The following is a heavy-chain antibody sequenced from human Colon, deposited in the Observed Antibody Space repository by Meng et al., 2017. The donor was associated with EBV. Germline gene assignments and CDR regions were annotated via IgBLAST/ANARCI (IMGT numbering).Heavy chain of an antibody. D-gene: IGHD2-21*02. V-gene: IGHV4-4*02. CDR3: ARVGAYCGGDCYHPR. CDR1: GGSLSSRNW. Sequence: QVPRQEPGPGLGKPSGTLSLTCAVSGGSLSSRNWWSWVRQPPGKGLEWIGEIYHSGSTNYNPSLKSRVTISVDESKNQFSLRLSSVTAADTAVYYCARVGAYCGGDCYHPRWGQGTLVTVSS. J-gene: IGHJ4*02. CDR2: IYHSGST.